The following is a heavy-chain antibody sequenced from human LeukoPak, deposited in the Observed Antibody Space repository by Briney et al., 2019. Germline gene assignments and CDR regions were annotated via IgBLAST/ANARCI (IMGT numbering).Heavy chain of an antibody. D-gene: IGHD3-10*01. J-gene: IGHJ4*02. CDR1: GGTSSSYA. V-gene: IGHV1-69*01. CDR2: FIPIIGTP. Sequence: SVKVSCKASGGTSSSYAISWVRQAPGQGLEWMAGFIPIIGTPNYAQKFQGRVTITADESTSTAYMELSSLRSEDTAVYYCARPHYYGSGSILYYFPYWGQGTLVTVSS. CDR3: ARPHYYGSGSILYYFPY.